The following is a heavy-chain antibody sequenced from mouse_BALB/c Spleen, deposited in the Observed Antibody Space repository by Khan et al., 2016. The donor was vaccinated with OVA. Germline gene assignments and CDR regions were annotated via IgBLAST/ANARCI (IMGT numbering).Heavy chain of an antibody. J-gene: IGHJ4*01. CDR2: IWSDGST. V-gene: IGHV2-6-1*01. Sequence: VELVESGPGLVVPSQSLSITCTISGFSLTNYGIHWVRQPPGKGLEWLIVIWSDGSTTYNSALKSRLTISKDNSKSQVFLKMNSLQTDDTAVYFCARQPYYHYNIMDYWGQEPQSPSPQ. CDR1: GFSLTNYG. D-gene: IGHD2-10*01. CDR3: ARQPYYHYNIMDY.